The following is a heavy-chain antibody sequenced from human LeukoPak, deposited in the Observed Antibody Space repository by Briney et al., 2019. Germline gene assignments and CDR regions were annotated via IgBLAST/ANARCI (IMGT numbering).Heavy chain of an antibody. D-gene: IGHD1-1*01. J-gene: IGHJ6*02. V-gene: IGHV1-69*05. Sequence: ASVKVSCKASGGTFSSYAISWVRQAPGQGLEWMGGIIPIFGTANYAQKFQGRVTITTDKSTSTAYMELSSLRSDDTAVYYCAREKMEVGYYGLDVWGQGTTVTVSS. CDR1: GGTFSSYA. CDR2: IIPIFGTA. CDR3: AREKMEVGYYGLDV.